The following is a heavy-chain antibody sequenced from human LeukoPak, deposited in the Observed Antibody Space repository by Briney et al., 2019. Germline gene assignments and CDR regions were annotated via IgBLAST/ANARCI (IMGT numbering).Heavy chain of an antibody. CDR3: ARRLSSGWYSFKY. V-gene: IGHV4-39*07. CDR2: IYYSGST. J-gene: IGHJ4*02. Sequence: SEILSLTCTVSGGSISSSSYYWGWIRQPPGKGLEWIGSIYYSGSTYYNPSLKSRVTISVDTSKNQFSLKLSSVTAADTAVYYCARRLSSGWYSFKYWGQGTLVTVSS. D-gene: IGHD6-19*01. CDR1: GGSISSSSYY.